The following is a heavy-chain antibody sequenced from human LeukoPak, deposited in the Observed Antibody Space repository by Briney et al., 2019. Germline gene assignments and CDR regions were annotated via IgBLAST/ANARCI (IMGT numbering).Heavy chain of an antibody. Sequence: PGGSLRLSCTASGFAFDEHGMSWVRQVPGKGLEWVSGINWSGGSTGYADPLRGRFTISRDNAKNSLYLQMDSLRAEDTALYYCARAPITSLFYFDYWGQGTLVTVSS. J-gene: IGHJ4*02. V-gene: IGHV3-20*04. CDR3: ARAPITSLFYFDY. CDR2: INWSGGST. CDR1: GFAFDEHG. D-gene: IGHD2-2*01.